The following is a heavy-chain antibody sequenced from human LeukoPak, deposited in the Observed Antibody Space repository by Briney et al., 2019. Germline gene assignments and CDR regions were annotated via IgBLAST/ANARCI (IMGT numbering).Heavy chain of an antibody. V-gene: IGHV3-53*01. CDR3: ARTTVVTPGEDY. D-gene: IGHD4-23*01. CDR2: IYSGGST. Sequence: GRSLRLSCAASGFTVSSNYMSWVRQAPGKGLEWVSVIYSGGSTYYADSVKGRFTISRDNSKNTLYLQMNSLRAEDTAVYYCARTTVVTPGEDYWGQGTLVTVSS. J-gene: IGHJ4*02. CDR1: GFTVSSNY.